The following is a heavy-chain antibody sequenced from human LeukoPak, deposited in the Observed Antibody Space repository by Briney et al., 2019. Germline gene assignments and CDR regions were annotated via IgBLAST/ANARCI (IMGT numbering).Heavy chain of an antibody. D-gene: IGHD3-10*01. V-gene: IGHV3-21*04. Sequence: GGSLRLSCAASGFTFSSYEMNWVRQAPGKGLEWVSSISSSSSYIYYADSVKGRFTISRDNSRNTLYLQMNSLRAEDTAVYYCARHLLWFGELSGGFDYWGQGTLVTVSS. CDR1: GFTFSSYE. CDR2: ISSSSSYI. J-gene: IGHJ4*02. CDR3: ARHLLWFGELSGGFDY.